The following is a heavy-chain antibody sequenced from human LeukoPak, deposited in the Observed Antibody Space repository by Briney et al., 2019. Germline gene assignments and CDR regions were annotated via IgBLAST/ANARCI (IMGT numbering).Heavy chain of an antibody. D-gene: IGHD6-13*01. CDR3: ARDRDSSSRFDY. CDR1: GFTFSSYA. CDR2: ISSSSSYI. V-gene: IGHV3-21*01. J-gene: IGHJ4*02. Sequence: GGSLRLSCAASGFTFSSYAMSWVRQAPGKGLEWVSSISSSSSYIYYADSVKGRFTISRDNAKNSLYLQMNSLRAEDTAVYYCARDRDSSSRFDYWGQGTLVTVSS.